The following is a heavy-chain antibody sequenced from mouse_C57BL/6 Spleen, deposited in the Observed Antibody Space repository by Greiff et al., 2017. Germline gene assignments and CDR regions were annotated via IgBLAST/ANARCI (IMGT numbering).Heavy chain of an antibody. D-gene: IGHD1-1*01. CDR3: ASPFITTGCDY. CDR1: GYTFTSYG. CDR2: IYPRSGNT. V-gene: IGHV1-81*01. J-gene: IGHJ2*01. Sequence: VQLQQSGAELARPGASVKLSCKASGYTFTSYGISWVKQRTGQGLEWIGEIYPRSGNTYYTEKFKGKATLTADKSSSTAYMELRSLTSEDSAVYFCASPFITTGCDYWGQGTTLTVSS.